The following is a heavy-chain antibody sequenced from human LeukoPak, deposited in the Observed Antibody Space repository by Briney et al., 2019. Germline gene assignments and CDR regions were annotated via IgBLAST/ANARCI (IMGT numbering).Heavy chain of an antibody. CDR1: GGSFSGYY. J-gene: IGHJ4*02. D-gene: IGHD6-6*01. Sequence: SETLSLTCAVYGGSFSGYYWSWIRQPPGKGPEWIGYIYYSGSTYYNPSLKSRVTISVDTSKNQFSLKLSSVTAADTAVYYCAREVVRGQLVPVDYWGQGTLVTVSS. CDR2: IYYSGST. V-gene: IGHV4-30-4*08. CDR3: AREVVRGQLVPVDY.